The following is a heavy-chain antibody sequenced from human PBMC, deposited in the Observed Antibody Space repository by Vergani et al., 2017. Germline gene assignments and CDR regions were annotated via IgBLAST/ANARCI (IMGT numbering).Heavy chain of an antibody. CDR1: GFTSSSYA. D-gene: IGHD4-23*01. Sequence: EVQLLESGGGLVQPGGSLRLSCAASGFTSSSYAMSWVRPAPGKGLERVSAISGSGGSTYYADSVKGRFTISRDNSENTLYLQMNSLRAEDTAVYYCAKAGTTMVRTRTDYWGQGTLVTVSS. CDR3: AKAGTTMVRTRTDY. V-gene: IGHV3-23*01. J-gene: IGHJ4*02. CDR2: ISGSGGST.